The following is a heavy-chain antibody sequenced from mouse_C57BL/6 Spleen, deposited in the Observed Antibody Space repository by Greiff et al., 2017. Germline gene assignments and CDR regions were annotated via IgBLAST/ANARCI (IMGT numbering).Heavy chain of an antibody. CDR1: GFTFSSYT. CDR3: ARQPSLWYLDY. CDR2: ISGGGGNT. D-gene: IGHD1-1*01. Sequence: EVKLMESGGGLVKPGGSLKLSCAASGFTFSSYTMSWVRQTPEKRLEWVATISGGGGNTYYPDSVKGRFTISRDNAKHTLYLQMSSLRSEDTALYYCARQPSLWYLDYWGQGTTLTVSS. V-gene: IGHV5-9*01. J-gene: IGHJ2*01.